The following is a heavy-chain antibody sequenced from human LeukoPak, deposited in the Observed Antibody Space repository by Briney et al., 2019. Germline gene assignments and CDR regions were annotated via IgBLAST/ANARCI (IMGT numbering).Heavy chain of an antibody. CDR1: GFTFSSYG. CDR2: IRFDGTNK. CDR3: AKGTTRAGRWIEDFDY. V-gene: IGHV3-30*02. D-gene: IGHD6-13*01. J-gene: IGHJ4*02. Sequence: GGSLRPSCAASGFTFSSYGMHWVRQAPGKGLEWVAFIRFDGTNKYSADSVKGRFTISRDNSKDTLYLQMNSLRAEDTAVYYCAKGTTRAGRWIEDFDYWGQGTLVTVSS.